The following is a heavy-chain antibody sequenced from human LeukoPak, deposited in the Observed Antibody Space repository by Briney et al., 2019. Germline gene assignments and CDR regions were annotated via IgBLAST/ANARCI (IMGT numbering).Heavy chain of an antibody. CDR2: IIPISGIA. CDR3: ARDKENYYDSSGYLNY. J-gene: IGHJ4*02. CDR1: GGTFSSYA. D-gene: IGHD3-22*01. Sequence: ASVKVSCKASGGTFSSYAISWVRQAPGQGLEWMGRIIPISGIANYAQKFQGRVTITADKSTSTAYMELSSLRSEDTAVYYCARDKENYYDSSGYLNYWGQGTLVTVSS. V-gene: IGHV1-69*04.